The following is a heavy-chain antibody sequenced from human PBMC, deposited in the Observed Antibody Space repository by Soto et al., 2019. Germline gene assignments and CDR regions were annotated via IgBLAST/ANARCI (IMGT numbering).Heavy chain of an antibody. V-gene: IGHV3-11*06. J-gene: IGHJ6*02. CDR2: SSSSGGYT. Sequence: QVQLVESGGGLVEPGGSPRLSCAASGFSVGDNYMTWIRQAPGKGLEWLSYSSSSGGYTNYADSVKGRFTISRDNAKNSLYLQMDSLRAEDTAVYFCARSSGRRHVFTFAYGLDVWGQGTTVTVSS. CDR3: ARSSGRRHVFTFAYGLDV. CDR1: GFSVGDNY. D-gene: IGHD3-16*01.